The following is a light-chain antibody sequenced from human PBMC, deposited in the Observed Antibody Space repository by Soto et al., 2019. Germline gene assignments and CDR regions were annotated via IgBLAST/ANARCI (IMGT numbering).Light chain of an antibody. J-gene: IGKJ1*01. CDR3: QQSYSTPRT. CDR2: AAS. CDR1: QSISSY. Sequence: DIQMTQSPSSLSAYVGNRVTITCRASQSISSYLNWYQQKPGKAPKLLIYAASSLQSGVASRFRGSGSGTDFTLTISSLQLEDFATYYCQQSYSTPRTFGQGTKVEI. V-gene: IGKV1-39*01.